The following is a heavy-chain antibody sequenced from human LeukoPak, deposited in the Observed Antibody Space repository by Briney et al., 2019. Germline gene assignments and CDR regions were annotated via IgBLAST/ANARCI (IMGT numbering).Heavy chain of an antibody. V-gene: IGHV3-33*01. J-gene: IGHJ4*02. D-gene: IGHD6-19*01. CDR1: GFTFSSYG. Sequence: GRSLGLSCAASGFTFSSYGMHWVRQAPGKGLEWVAVIWYDGSNKYYADSVKGRFTISRDNSKNTLYLQMNSLRAEDTAVYYCARVGYSSGWVVWGQGTLVTVSS. CDR3: ARVGYSSGWVV. CDR2: IWYDGSNK.